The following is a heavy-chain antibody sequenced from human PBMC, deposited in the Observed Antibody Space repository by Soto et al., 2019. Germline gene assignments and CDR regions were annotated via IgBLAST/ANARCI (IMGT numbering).Heavy chain of an antibody. J-gene: IGHJ3*02. CDR3: ARRVQLERRGDAFDI. CDR1: GDSISSSSYY. V-gene: IGHV4-39*01. Sequence: SETLSLTCTFSGDSISSSSYYWGWIRRPPGKGLEWIGTIYYSRSTYYNPSLKSRVTFSVDTSKNQFSLRLTSVTAADTAVYYCARRVQLERRGDAFDIWGQGTMVTVSS. CDR2: IYYSRST. D-gene: IGHD1-1*01.